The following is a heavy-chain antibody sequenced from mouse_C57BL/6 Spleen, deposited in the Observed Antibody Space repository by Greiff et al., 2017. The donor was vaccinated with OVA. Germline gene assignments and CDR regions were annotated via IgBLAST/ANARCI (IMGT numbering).Heavy chain of an antibody. J-gene: IGHJ1*03. CDR1: GFTFSSYG. V-gene: IGHV5-6*01. Sequence: EVQLVESGGDLVKPGGSLKLSCAASGFTFSSYGMSWVRQTPDKRLEWVATISSGGSYTYYPDSVKGRFTISRDNAKNTLYLQMSSLKSEETAMYYCARHEVRLGGYFDVWGTGTTVTVSS. CDR2: ISSGGSYT. CDR3: ARHEVRLGGYFDV.